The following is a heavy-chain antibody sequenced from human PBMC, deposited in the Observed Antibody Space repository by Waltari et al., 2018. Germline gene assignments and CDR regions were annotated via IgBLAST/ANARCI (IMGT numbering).Heavy chain of an antibody. Sequence: QVQLQQWGAGLLKPSETLSLTCAVYGGSFSGYYWSWIRQPPGKGLEWIGEINHSGSTNYNPSLKSRVTISVDTSKNQFSLKLSSVTAADTAVYYCARNGAAARRTATYYYYYMDVWGKGTTVTISS. V-gene: IGHV4-34*01. CDR1: GGSFSGYY. CDR2: INHSGST. D-gene: IGHD6-13*01. CDR3: ARNGAAARRTATYYYYYMDV. J-gene: IGHJ6*03.